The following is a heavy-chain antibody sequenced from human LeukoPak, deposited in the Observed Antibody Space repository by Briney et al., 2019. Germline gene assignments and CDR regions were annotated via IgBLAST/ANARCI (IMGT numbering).Heavy chain of an antibody. CDR2: MNPNSGNT. CDR1: GYTFTSYD. D-gene: IGHD6-13*01. Sequence: ASVKVSCKASGYTFTSYDINWVRQATGQGLEWMGWMNPNSGNTGYAQKFQGRVTITRNTSISTAYMELSSLRSEDTAVYYCARGPIAAADLSPYYYYYMDVWGKGTTVTVS. CDR3: ARGPIAAADLSPYYYYYMDV. J-gene: IGHJ6*03. V-gene: IGHV1-8*03.